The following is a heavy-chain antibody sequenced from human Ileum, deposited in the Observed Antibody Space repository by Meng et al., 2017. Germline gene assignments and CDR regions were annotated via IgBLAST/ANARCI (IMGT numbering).Heavy chain of an antibody. J-gene: IGHJ2*01. Sequence: QVQLQQWGAGLLKPSETLSLTCAVYGGSFSGYYWTWIRQPPGKGLEWIGEIHHSGSTNYNPSLKSRVTMSIDTSKIQFSLELSSVTAADAAVYYCARYGGSGSYWRFDPWGRGTLVTVSS. CDR3: ARYGGSGSYWRFDP. CDR1: GGSFSGYY. CDR2: IHHSGST. V-gene: IGHV4-34*01. D-gene: IGHD3-10*01.